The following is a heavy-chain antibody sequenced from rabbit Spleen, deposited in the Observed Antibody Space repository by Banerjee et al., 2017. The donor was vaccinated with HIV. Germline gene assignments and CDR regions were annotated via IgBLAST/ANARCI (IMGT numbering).Heavy chain of an antibody. J-gene: IGHJ4*01. Sequence: QERLVESGGGLVKPEGSLKLSCTASGFSFSNKAVMCWVRQAPGKGLQWIACINTYTGKPVYATWPKGRFTISRTSSTTVTLQMTSLTAADTATYFCARDLASVVGWNFNLWGPGTLVTVS. V-gene: IGHV1S45*01. D-gene: IGHD3-1*01. CDR1: GFSFSNKAV. CDR3: ARDLASVVGWNFNL. CDR2: INTYTGKP.